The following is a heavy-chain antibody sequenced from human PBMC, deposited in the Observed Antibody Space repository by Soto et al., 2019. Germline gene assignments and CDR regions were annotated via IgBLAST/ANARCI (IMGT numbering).Heavy chain of an antibody. CDR1: GGSISSYY. CDR2: IYYSGST. J-gene: IGHJ5*02. Sequence: SETLSLTCTVSGGSISSYYWSWIRQPPGKGLEWIGYIYYSGSTNYNPSLKSRVTISVDTSKNQFSLKLSSVTAADTAVYYCARGIAVAGTPQLWFDPWGQGTLVTSPQ. D-gene: IGHD6-19*01. V-gene: IGHV4-59*01. CDR3: ARGIAVAGTPQLWFDP.